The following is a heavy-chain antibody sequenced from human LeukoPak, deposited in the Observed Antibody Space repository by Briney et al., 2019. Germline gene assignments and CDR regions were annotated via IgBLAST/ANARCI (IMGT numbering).Heavy chain of an antibody. J-gene: IGHJ3*02. CDR1: GFTLTNDF. CDR3: ALAWFGESRDGLDI. Sequence: GGSLRLSCAACGFTLTNDFMTWVRQAPGKGLEWVGRIKSEIEGGTTDHAASVKGRFAISRDESTNTLFLQMNSLRNEDTAVYYCALAWFGESRDGLDIWGRGSMVVVSS. V-gene: IGHV3-15*01. CDR2: IKSEIEGGTT. D-gene: IGHD3-10*01.